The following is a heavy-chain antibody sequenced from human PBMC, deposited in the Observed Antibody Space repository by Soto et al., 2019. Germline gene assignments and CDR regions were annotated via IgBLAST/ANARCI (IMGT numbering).Heavy chain of an antibody. V-gene: IGHV3-15*01. CDR1: GFTFSNAW. J-gene: IGHJ4*01. CDR3: TTDSYITVTPVRLDY. Sequence: PGGSLRLSCAASGFTFSNAWINWVRQAPGKGQERVGRVKSKTHGGTTDFAASVRGRFAILRDVSISMAFMRMNSLKIEDTALYYCTTDSYITVTPVRLDYWGRGTLVTVSS. CDR2: VKSKTHGGTT. D-gene: IGHD4-4*01.